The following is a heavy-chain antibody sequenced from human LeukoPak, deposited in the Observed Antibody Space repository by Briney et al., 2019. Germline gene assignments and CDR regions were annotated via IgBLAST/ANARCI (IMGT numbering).Heavy chain of an antibody. J-gene: IGHJ5*02. CDR1: GFTFREYS. Sequence: TGGSLRLSCAAYGFTFREYSMSWVRQAPGKGLEWVSNIRSNGGDTYYTDSVKGRFTISRDNSKNTLYLEMNSLRAEDTAVYYCAKGGYTTWFDPWGQGTLVTVSS. D-gene: IGHD2-15*01. CDR2: IRSNGGDT. CDR3: AKGGYTTWFDP. V-gene: IGHV3-23*01.